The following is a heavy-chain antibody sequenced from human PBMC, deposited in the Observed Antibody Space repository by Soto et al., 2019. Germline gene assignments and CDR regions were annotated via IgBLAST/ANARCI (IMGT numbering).Heavy chain of an antibody. V-gene: IGHV5-51*01. CDR3: ARRGGDDFWSAYYTDY. D-gene: IGHD3-3*01. CDR2: INPGDSDT. J-gene: IGHJ4*02. Sequence: GESLKISCDGSGYTFTRYWIVWVRQMPGKGLEYMGTINPGDSDTRYSPSFQGQVTISADKSISTAYLQWSGLKASDTAMYYCARRGGDDFWSAYYTDYWGQGTQVTVSS. CDR1: GYTFTRYW.